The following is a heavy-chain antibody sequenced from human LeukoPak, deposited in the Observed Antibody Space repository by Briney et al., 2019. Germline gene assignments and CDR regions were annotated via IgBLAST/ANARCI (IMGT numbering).Heavy chain of an antibody. V-gene: IGHV3-33*01. Sequence: GRSLRLSCAASGFTFSSYGMHWVRQAPGKGLEWVAVIWYDGSNKYNADSVKGRFTISRDNSKNTLYLQMNSLRAEDTAVYYCASQILTGYYYFDYWGQGTLVTVSS. CDR3: ASQILTGYYYFDY. D-gene: IGHD3-9*01. J-gene: IGHJ4*02. CDR2: IWYDGSNK. CDR1: GFTFSSYG.